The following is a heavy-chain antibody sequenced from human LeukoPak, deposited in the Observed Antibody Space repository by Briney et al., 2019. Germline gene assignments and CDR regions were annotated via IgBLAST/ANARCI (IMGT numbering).Heavy chain of an antibody. CDR3: ARQAPSGSYLDFDY. D-gene: IGHD1-26*01. CDR1: GFTFSRYD. V-gene: IGHV3-30-3*01. CDR2: ISFDGGNE. Sequence: PGGSLRLSCVGSGFTFSRYDIHWVRQAPGKGLQWVAVISFDGGNEIYADSVKGRFTISRDNSKNTLSLQMDSLRAEDTAVYYCARQAPSGSYLDFDYWGQGTLVTVSS. J-gene: IGHJ4*02.